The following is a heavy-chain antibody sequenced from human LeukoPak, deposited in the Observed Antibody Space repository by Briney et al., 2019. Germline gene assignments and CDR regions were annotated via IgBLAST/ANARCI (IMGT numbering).Heavy chain of an antibody. Sequence: PGGSLRLSCAASGFTFSGYWMHWVRQAPEKGLVWVSRIYTDGSRTNYADSVWGRFTISRDNAKNTLYLQLDSLRAEDTAVYYCARGDHVGYFLDYWGQGTVLTVSS. V-gene: IGHV3-74*01. J-gene: IGHJ4*02. CDR2: IYTDGSRT. CDR1: GFTFSGYW. CDR3: ARGDHVGYFLDY. D-gene: IGHD1-26*01.